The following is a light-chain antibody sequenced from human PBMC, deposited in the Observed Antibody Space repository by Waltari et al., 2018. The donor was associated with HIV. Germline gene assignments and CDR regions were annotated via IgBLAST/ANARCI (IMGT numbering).Light chain of an antibody. CDR1: RYFIGRYS. V-gene: IGLV1-44*01. CDR3: AIWDDSLNGWV. CDR2: INN. Sequence: QSVLTQPPSASGAPGQRVTISCSGSRYFIGRYSLNRYQQLPGAAPKLLIYINNQRPSGVPDRFSGSKSGTSASLAISGLQSDDEADYYCAIWDDSLNGWVFGGGTKLTVL. J-gene: IGLJ3*02.